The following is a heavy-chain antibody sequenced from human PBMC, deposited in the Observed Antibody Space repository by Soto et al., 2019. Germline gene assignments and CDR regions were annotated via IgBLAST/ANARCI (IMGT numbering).Heavy chain of an antibody. CDR3: AKDRRPNYYYGMDV. J-gene: IGHJ6*02. Sequence: QVQLVESGGGVVQPGRSLRLSCAASGFTFSSYGMHWVRQAPGKGLEWVAVISYDGRNKYYADSVKGRFTISRDKSKNTLYLQMNSLRAEDTGVYYCAKDRRPNYYYGMDVWGQGTTVTVSS. CDR1: GFTFSSYG. V-gene: IGHV3-30*18. D-gene: IGHD6-25*01. CDR2: ISYDGRNK.